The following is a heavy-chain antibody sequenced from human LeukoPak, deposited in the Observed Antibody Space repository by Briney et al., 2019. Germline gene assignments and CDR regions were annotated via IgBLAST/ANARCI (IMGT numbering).Heavy chain of an antibody. CDR2: ISGSGGST. Sequence: AGAVRLSCAASGFTFSSYAMSWVRQARGKGLEWVSAISGSGGSTYYADSVKGRFTISRDNSKNTLYLQMNSLRAKDTAVYYCAKRAYYYDSSGYPFDYWGQGTLVTVSS. D-gene: IGHD3-22*01. CDR3: AKRAYYYDSSGYPFDY. J-gene: IGHJ4*02. CDR1: GFTFSSYA. V-gene: IGHV3-23*01.